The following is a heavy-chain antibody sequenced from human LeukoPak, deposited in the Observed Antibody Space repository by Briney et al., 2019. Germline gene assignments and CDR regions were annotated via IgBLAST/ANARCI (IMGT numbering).Heavy chain of an antibody. J-gene: IGHJ4*02. CDR2: INPNSGGT. CDR3: AREGGYCSSTSCYVGY. V-gene: IGHV1-2*02. CDR1: GYTFTGYY. Sequence: ASVKVSCKASGYTFTGYYMHWVRQAPGQGLEWMGWINPNSGGTNYAQKFQGRVTMTRDTSISTAYVELSRLRSDDTAVYYCAREGGYCSSTSCYVGYWGQGTLVTVSS. D-gene: IGHD2-2*01.